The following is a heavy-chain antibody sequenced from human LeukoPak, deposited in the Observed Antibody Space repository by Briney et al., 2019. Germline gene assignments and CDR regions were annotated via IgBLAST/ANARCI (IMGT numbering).Heavy chain of an antibody. Sequence: ASVKVSCKASGYTFTSYGISWVRQAPGQGLEWMGWISAYNGNTNYAQKLQGRVTMTTDTSTSTAYMELRSLRSDDTAVYYCARMMMVRGVIIPTDFDPWGQGTLVTVSS. CDR3: ARMMMVRGVIIPTDFDP. CDR1: GYTFTSYG. V-gene: IGHV1-18*01. D-gene: IGHD3-10*01. J-gene: IGHJ5*02. CDR2: ISAYNGNT.